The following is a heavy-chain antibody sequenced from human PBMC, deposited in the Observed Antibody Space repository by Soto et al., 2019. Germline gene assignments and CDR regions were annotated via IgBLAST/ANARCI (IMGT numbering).Heavy chain of an antibody. CDR3: ARDKSYDISGYYCTHYYHYGMYV. CDR1: GGTFSSYA. V-gene: IGHV1-69*13. Sequence: SVKVSCKASGGTFSSYAISWVRQAPGQGLEWVGGIIPIFGTANYAQKFQGRVTITADESTSTAYMELSSLRSEDTAVYYCARDKSYDISGYYCTHYYHYGMYVCGQGTSVTVS. CDR2: IIPIFGTA. D-gene: IGHD3-22*01. J-gene: IGHJ6*02.